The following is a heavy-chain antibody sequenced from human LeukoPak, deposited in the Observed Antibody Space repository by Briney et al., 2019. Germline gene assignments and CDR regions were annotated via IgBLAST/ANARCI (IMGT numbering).Heavy chain of an antibody. CDR3: ARGIVGATGWFDP. D-gene: IGHD1-26*01. CDR2: IYSGGST. Sequence: GGSLRLSCAASGFTVSSNYMSWVRQAPGKGLEWVSVIYSGGSTYYADSVKGRFTISRDNSKNTLYLQMNSLRAEDTAVYYCARGIVGATGWFDPWGQGTLVTASS. CDR1: GFTVSSNY. V-gene: IGHV3-66*01. J-gene: IGHJ5*02.